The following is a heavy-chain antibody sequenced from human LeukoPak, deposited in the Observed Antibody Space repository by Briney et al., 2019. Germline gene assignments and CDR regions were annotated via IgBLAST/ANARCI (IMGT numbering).Heavy chain of an antibody. CDR2: IQYSGST. CDR1: GGSISSRSYY. Sequence: SETLSLTCTVSGGSISSRSYYWGWIRQPPGKGLEWIGSIQYSGSTYYNPSLKGRVTMSADTSKNQFSLELNSVTAADTAVYYCARDRVSEVVVHFDYWGQGALVTVSS. CDR3: ARDRVSEVVVHFDY. D-gene: IGHD3-22*01. J-gene: IGHJ4*02. V-gene: IGHV4-39*07.